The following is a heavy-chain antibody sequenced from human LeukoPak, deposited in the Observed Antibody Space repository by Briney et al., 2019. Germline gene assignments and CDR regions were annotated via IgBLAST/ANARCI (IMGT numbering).Heavy chain of an antibody. CDR1: GFTFISYR. V-gene: IGHV3-21*01. J-gene: IGHJ6*02. CDR3: AREGSSGYYGMDV. D-gene: IGHD3-10*01. Sequence: GRSLRLSCPASGFTFISYRMHWVRQAPGKGRDGVSSISSSSSYIYYADSVKGRFTISRDNAKNSLYLQMNSLRAEDTAVYYCAREGSSGYYGMDVWGQGTTVTVSS. CDR2: ISSSSSYI.